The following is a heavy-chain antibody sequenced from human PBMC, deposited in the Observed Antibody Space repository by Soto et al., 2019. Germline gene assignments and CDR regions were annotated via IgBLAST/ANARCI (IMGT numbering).Heavy chain of an antibody. V-gene: IGHV1-18*01. Sequence: QVQLVQSGAEVKKPGASVKVSCKASGYTFSSYGISWGRQAPGQVLEWMGWISAYNGNTKYAQKIQGRVTMTTDTTTSTAYMELRSLRSDDTAVYYCSRDAHPVDYWCQGTRVTVSS. J-gene: IGHJ4*02. CDR3: SRDAHPVDY. CDR2: ISAYNGNT. CDR1: GYTFSSYG.